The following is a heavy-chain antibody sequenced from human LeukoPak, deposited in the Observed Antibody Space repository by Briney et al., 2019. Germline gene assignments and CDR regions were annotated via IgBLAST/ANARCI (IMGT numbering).Heavy chain of an antibody. V-gene: IGHV1-18*01. D-gene: IGHD3-22*01. CDR2: MSAYNGNT. CDR3: AREANYYDSSGYPIFDY. Sequence: ASVKVSCKACGYTFTSYGISWVRQAPGQGLEWMGWMSAYNGNTNYAQKLQGRVTMTTDTATSTAYMELRSLRSDNTAVYYCAREANYYDSSGYPIFDYWGQETLVTVSS. J-gene: IGHJ4*02. CDR1: GYTFTSYG.